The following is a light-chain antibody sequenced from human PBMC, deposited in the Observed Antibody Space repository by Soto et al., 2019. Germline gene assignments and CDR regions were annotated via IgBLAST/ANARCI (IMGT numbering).Light chain of an antibody. Sequence: DIQITQSPSTLSASVGDRVTITVRASQSINIWLAWYQQKPGKAPKLLIYDASSLQSGVPSRFRGSTSGTEFTLTISSLQPDDFATYYCQQYNSYSRSFGGGTKVDIK. V-gene: IGKV1-5*01. CDR3: QQYNSYSRS. CDR2: DAS. J-gene: IGKJ4*01. CDR1: QSINIW.